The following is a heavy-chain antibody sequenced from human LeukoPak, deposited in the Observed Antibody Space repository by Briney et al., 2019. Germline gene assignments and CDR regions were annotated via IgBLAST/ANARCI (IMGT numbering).Heavy chain of an antibody. V-gene: IGHV3-30*02. CDR2: IRYDGSNK. CDR3: ARDQGGAYCGGDCHDAFDI. Sequence: PGGSLRLSCAASGFTFSSYAMSWVRQAPGKGLEWVAFIRYDGSNKYYADSVKGRFTISRDNSKNTLYLQMNSLRAEDTAVYYCARDQGGAYCGGDCHDAFDIWGQGTMVTVSS. CDR1: GFTFSSYA. D-gene: IGHD2-21*02. J-gene: IGHJ3*02.